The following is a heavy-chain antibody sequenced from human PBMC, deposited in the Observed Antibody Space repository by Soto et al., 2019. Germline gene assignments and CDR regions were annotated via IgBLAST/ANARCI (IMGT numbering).Heavy chain of an antibody. CDR2: ISYDGSNK. CDR1: GFTFSSYG. J-gene: IGHJ6*02. CDR3: AKDLYYYGSGSYYANTYYYYGMDV. Sequence: PGGSLRLSCAASGFTFSSYGMHWVRQAPGKGLEWVAVISYDGSNKYYADSVKGRFTISRDNSKNTLYLQMNSLRAEDTAVYYCAKDLYYYGSGSYYANTYYYYGMDVWGQGTTVTVSS. D-gene: IGHD3-10*01. V-gene: IGHV3-30*18.